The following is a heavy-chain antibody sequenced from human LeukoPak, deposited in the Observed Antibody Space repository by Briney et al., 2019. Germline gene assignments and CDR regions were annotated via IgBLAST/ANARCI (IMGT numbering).Heavy chain of an antibody. CDR2: IYYIVNT. D-gene: IGHD2-15*01. CDR3: PSNVVVVAANKKRGNWFDP. J-gene: IGHJ5*02. Sequence: SETLSLTCTVSRGSLSSNTYYWGSVRQPPGKGLEWIWTIYYIVNTYYNPSLKSRVTLSVYTSKKHFSLKRSSVTPARTALYLCPSNVVVVAANKKRGNWFDPWGQGTLVTVSS. V-gene: IGHV4-39*07. CDR1: RGSLSSNTYY.